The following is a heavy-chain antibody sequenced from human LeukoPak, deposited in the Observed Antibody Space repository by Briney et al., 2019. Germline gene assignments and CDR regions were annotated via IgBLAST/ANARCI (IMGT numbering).Heavy chain of an antibody. CDR1: GYSLTSYW. V-gene: IGHV5-51*01. CDR3: ASHRWKTSNPGSGSYQFDY. D-gene: IGHD3-10*01. J-gene: IGHJ4*02. Sequence: GESLKISCKGSGYSLTSYWIGWVRQMPGKGLEWMGIIYPGDSDTRYSPSFQGQVTISADKSISTAYLQWSSLKASDTAMYYCASHRWKTSNPGSGSYQFDYWGQGTLVTVSS. CDR2: IYPGDSDT.